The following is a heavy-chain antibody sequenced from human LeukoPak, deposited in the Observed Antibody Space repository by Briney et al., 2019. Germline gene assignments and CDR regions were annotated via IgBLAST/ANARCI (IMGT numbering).Heavy chain of an antibody. Sequence: PGESLKISCKGSGYTFTSYWIGWVRQIPGKGLEWMGIIYPGDSDTRYSPSFQGQVTISADKSISTAYLQWSSLKASDTAMYYCAINYDFWSGSSLYGMDVWGQGTTVTVSS. CDR1: GYTFTSYW. V-gene: IGHV5-51*03. J-gene: IGHJ6*02. CDR3: AINYDFWSGSSLYGMDV. CDR2: IYPGDSDT. D-gene: IGHD3-3*01.